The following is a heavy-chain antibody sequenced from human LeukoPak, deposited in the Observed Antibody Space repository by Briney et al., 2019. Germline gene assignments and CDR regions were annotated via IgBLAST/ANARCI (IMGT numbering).Heavy chain of an antibody. CDR1: GFTVSSNC. CDR2: IYSGGST. J-gene: IGHJ6*02. CDR3: ARDLVSRDGYNYYYYYGMDV. D-gene: IGHD5-24*01. V-gene: IGHV3-53*01. Sequence: GGSLRLSCAASGFTVSSNCMSWVRQAPGKGLEWVSVIYSGGSTYYADSVKGRFTISRDNSKNTLYLQMNSLRAEDTAVYYCARDLVSRDGYNYYYYYGMDVWGQGTTVTVSS.